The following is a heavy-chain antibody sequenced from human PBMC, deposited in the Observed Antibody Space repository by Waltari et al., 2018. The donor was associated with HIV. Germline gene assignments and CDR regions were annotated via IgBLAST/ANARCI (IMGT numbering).Heavy chain of an antibody. V-gene: IGHV1-2*04. CDR2: SKPRSGGT. J-gene: IGHJ2*01. Sequence: QVQLVQSGAELKKPGASVKVSCKASGYTFTDKFIHWVRQAPGQGLEWMGWSKPRSGGTKFAQKFQGWVSMTMDTSSSTVYMELNMLTYEDTAIYYCAREEMKYFDLWGRGTLVTVSS. CDR1: GYTFTDKF. CDR3: AREEMKYFDL.